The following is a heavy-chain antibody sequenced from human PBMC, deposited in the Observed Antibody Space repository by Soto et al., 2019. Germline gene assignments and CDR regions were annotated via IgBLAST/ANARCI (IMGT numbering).Heavy chain of an antibody. J-gene: IGHJ6*02. CDR1: GGSISSRGYY. D-gene: IGHD3-3*01. CDR3: ARTSLTIFGPSNVYYGMGI. Sequence: SETLSLTCTVSGGSISSRGYYWGWIRQPPGKGLEWIGYISYSGSTHYSPSLKSRVSITVDTSKNQFSLNLASVSAEDTAVYSCARTSLTIFGPSNVYYGMGIWGLGKTVT. V-gene: IGHV4-30-4*08. CDR2: ISYSGST.